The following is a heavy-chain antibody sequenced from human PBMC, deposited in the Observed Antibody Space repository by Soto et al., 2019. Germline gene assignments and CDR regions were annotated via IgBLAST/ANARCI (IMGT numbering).Heavy chain of an antibody. CDR1: GFTFSAYG. V-gene: IGHV3-30*03. J-gene: IGHJ6*02. CDR3: ARDPNIVLVPAALRSYYYYYGMDV. Sequence: LSLTCAASGFTFSAYGIHWVRQAPAKGLEWVAVISHDGRNKYYADSVKGRFTISRDNAKNSLYLQMNSLRAEDTAVYYCARDPNIVLVPAALRSYYYYYGMDVWGQGTTVTVSS. CDR2: ISHDGRNK. D-gene: IGHD2-2*01.